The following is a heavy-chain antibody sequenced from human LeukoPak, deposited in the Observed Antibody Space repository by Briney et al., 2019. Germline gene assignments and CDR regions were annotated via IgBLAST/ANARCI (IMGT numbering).Heavy chain of an antibody. CDR3: AHGEAAAGLPNRIGFDP. Sequence: SGPTLVNPTQTLTLTCTFSGFSLSTSGVGVGWIRQPPGKALEWLALIYWNDDKRYSPSLKSRLTITKDTSKNQVVLAMTNMDPVDTATYYCAHGEAAAGLPNRIGFDPWGQGTLVTVSS. J-gene: IGHJ5*02. CDR1: GFSLSTSGVG. V-gene: IGHV2-5*01. CDR2: IYWNDDK. D-gene: IGHD6-13*01.